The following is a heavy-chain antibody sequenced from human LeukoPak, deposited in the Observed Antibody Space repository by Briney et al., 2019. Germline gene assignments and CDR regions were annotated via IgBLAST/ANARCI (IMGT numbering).Heavy chain of an antibody. J-gene: IGHJ3*02. CDR3: ATNAAAAPDDTFDI. V-gene: IGHV4-59*01. CDR2: IYYSGST. D-gene: IGHD6-13*01. CDR1: GGSISSYY. Sequence: MSSETLSLTCTVSGGSISSYYWSWIRQPPGKGLEWIGYIYYSGSTNYNPSLKSRVTISVDTSKNQFSLKLSSVTAADTAVYYCATNAAAAPDDTFDIWGQGTLVTVSS.